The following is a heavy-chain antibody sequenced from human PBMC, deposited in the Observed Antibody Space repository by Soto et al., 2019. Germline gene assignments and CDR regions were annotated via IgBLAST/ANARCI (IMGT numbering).Heavy chain of an antibody. D-gene: IGHD1-26*01. CDR1: GFTFSGYS. V-gene: IGHV3-30*18. CDR3: AKVKNLGLTYYYGMDV. J-gene: IGHJ6*02. CDR2: ISSDGNHK. Sequence: QVQLVESGGGGVQPGKSRGLSCAAPGFTFSGYSMHWFGQAQGKGLEWVAVISSDGNHKYYADSVKGRFTISRDNSRNTLFLQMTSLRVEDTAVDYWAKVKNLGLTYYYGMDVWGQGTTVNVSS.